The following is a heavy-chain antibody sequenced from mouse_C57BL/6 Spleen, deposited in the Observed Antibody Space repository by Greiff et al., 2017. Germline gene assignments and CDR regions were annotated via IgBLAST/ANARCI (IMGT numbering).Heavy chain of an antibody. CDR3: ASRGANWYFDV. CDR1: GYTFTSYW. CDR2: IDPSDSET. Sequence: QVQLKESGAELVRPGSSVKLSCKASGYTFTSYWMHWVKQRPIQGLEWIGNIDPSDSETHYNQKFTDKATLTVDKSSSTAYMQLSSLTSEDSAVYYCASRGANWYFDVWGTGTTVTVSS. J-gene: IGHJ1*03. D-gene: IGHD1-1*01. V-gene: IGHV1-52*01.